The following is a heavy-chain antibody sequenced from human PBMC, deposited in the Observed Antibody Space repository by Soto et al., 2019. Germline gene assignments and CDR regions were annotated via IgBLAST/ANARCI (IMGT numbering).Heavy chain of an antibody. V-gene: IGHV1-3*01. CDR1: EYTFTSYA. Sequence: ASVKVSCKASEYTFTSYAMHWVRQAPGQRLEWMGWINAGNGNTKYSQKFQGRVTITRDTSASTAYMELSSLRSEDTAVYYCARERGYSYGSDHAAEYFQHWGQGTLVTVSS. CDR2: INAGNGNT. D-gene: IGHD5-18*01. CDR3: ARERGYSYGSDHAAEYFQH. J-gene: IGHJ1*01.